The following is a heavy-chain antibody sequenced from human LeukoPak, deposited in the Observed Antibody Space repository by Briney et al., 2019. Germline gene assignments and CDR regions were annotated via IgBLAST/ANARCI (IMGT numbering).Heavy chain of an antibody. D-gene: IGHD1-26*01. V-gene: IGHV3-30*18. Sequence: PGGSLRLSCAASGFTLSSYGMHWVRQAPGKGLEWVAVISYDGSNKYYADSVKGRFTISRDNSKNTLYLQMNSLRAEDTAVYYCAKTGGSHYFDYWGQGTLVTVSS. CDR1: GFTLSSYG. CDR2: ISYDGSNK. J-gene: IGHJ4*02. CDR3: AKTGGSHYFDY.